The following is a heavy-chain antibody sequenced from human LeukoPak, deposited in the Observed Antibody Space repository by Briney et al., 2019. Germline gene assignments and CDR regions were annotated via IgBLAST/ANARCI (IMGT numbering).Heavy chain of an antibody. J-gene: IGHJ4*02. D-gene: IGHD6-19*01. CDR2: IYSSGST. CDR3: ARDVGAVAGYNFDY. CDR1: GGSISSGGYY. V-gene: IGHV4-61*02. Sequence: KSSQTLSLTCTVSGGSISSGGYYWSWIRQPAGKGLEWIGRIYSSGSTNYNPSLKSRVTISQDTSKNQVSLKLSSVTAADTAVYYCARDVGAVAGYNFDYWGQGTLVTVSS.